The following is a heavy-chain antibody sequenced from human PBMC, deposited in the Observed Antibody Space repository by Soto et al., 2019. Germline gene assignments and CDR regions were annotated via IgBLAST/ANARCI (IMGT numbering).Heavy chain of an antibody. V-gene: IGHV3-21*01. J-gene: IGHJ5*02. D-gene: IGHD3-3*01. CDR2: ISSSSSYI. CDR3: ARDLGGYDFWSGYYNWFDP. Sequence: GGSLRLSCAASGFTLSSYSMNWVRQAPGKGLEWVSSISSSSSYIYYADSVKGRFTISRDNAKNSLYLQMNSLRAEDTAVYYCARDLGGYDFWSGYYNWFDPWGQGTLVTVSS. CDR1: GFTLSSYS.